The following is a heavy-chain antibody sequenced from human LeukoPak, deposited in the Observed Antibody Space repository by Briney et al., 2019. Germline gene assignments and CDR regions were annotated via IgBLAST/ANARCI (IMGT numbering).Heavy chain of an antibody. CDR2: IGSSSSYI. CDR1: GFTFSSYS. J-gene: IGHJ4*02. V-gene: IGHV3-21*01. D-gene: IGHD6-19*01. CDR3: ARAVAATYFDY. Sequence: TGGSLRLSCAASGFTFSSYSMNWVRQAPGKGLEWVSSIGSSSSYIYYADSVKGRFTISRDNAKNSLYLRINSLRAEDTAIYYCARAVAATYFDYWGQGTLVTVSS.